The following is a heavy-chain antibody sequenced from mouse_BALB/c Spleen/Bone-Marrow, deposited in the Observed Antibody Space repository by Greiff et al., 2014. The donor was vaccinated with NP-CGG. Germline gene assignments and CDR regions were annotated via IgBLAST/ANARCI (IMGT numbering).Heavy chain of an antibody. V-gene: IGHV1-80*01. Sequence: QVQLKESGAELVRPGSSVKISCKASGYAFSSYWMNWGKQRPGQGLEWIGQIYPGDGETNYNGKFKGKATLTADKSSSTAYMQLSSLTSEDSAVYFCARDDGFAYWGQGTLVTVSA. D-gene: IGHD2-12*01. CDR3: ARDDGFAY. J-gene: IGHJ3*01. CDR2: IYPGDGET. CDR1: GYAFSSYW.